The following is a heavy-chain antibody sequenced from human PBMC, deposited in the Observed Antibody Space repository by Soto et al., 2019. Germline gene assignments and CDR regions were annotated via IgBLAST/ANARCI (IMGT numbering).Heavy chain of an antibody. CDR2: IYYSGST. Sequence: QLQLQESGPGLVKPSETLSLTCTVSGGSISSSSYYWGWIRQPPGKGLEWIGSIYYSGSTYYNPSLESRVTISVDTSKNQFSLKLSSVTAADTAVYYCARQPLPTYGGAYFDYWGQGTLVTVSS. CDR1: GGSISSSSYY. J-gene: IGHJ4*02. CDR3: ARQPLPTYGGAYFDY. D-gene: IGHD3-10*01. V-gene: IGHV4-39*01.